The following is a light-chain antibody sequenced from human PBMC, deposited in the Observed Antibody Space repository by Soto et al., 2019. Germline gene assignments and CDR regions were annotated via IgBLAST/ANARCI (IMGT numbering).Light chain of an antibody. CDR2: TNN. CDR3: AAWDDSLNGRV. CDR1: SSNIGSNS. J-gene: IGLJ1*01. Sequence: QSVLTQPPSASGTPGQRVTISCSGGSSNIGSNSVNWYQQLPGTAPKLLIYTNNQRPSGVPDRFSGSKSGTSASLAISGLQSEDEADYYCAAWDDSLNGRVFGSGTKLTVL. V-gene: IGLV1-44*01.